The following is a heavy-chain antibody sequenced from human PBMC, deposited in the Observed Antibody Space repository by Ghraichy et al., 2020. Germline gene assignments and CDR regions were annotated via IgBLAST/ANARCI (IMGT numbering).Heavy chain of an antibody. Sequence: LSLTCAASGFTFSSYAMSWVRQAPGKGLEWVSAISGSGGSTYYADSVKGRFTISRDNSKNTLYLQMNSLRAEDTAVYYCAKDLLARPVDYWGQGTLVTVSS. CDR2: ISGSGGST. CDR3: AKDLLARPVDY. V-gene: IGHV3-23*01. D-gene: IGHD6-6*01. J-gene: IGHJ4*02. CDR1: GFTFSSYA.